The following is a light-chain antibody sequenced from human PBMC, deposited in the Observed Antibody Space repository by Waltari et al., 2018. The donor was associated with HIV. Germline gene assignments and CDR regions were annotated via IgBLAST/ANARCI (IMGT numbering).Light chain of an antibody. J-gene: IGLJ1*01. Sequence: QSVLTQPPSASGTPGQRVPISCSGSNSNIGSTDVYWFQHLPGTAPKLLIYRTNQRRSGVPDRFSGSKSGTSASLAISGLRSDDEADYYCAAWDDTLSSYVFGTGTTVTV. CDR3: AAWDDTLSSYV. CDR1: NSNIGSTD. V-gene: IGLV1-47*01. CDR2: RTN.